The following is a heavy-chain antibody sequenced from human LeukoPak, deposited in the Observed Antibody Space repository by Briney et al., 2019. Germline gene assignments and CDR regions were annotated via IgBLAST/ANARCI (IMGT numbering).Heavy chain of an antibody. CDR2: IGTAGNP. CDR1: GFIFSSYD. CDR3: ARGSLGAPNAFDI. D-gene: IGHD1-26*01. V-gene: IGHV3-13*05. J-gene: IGHJ3*02. Sequence: GGTLRLSCAASGFIFSSYDMHGGRQTTGEGLELVSAIGTAGNPYYAGSVKGRFTISRENAQNSLYLQMNSLRAGDTAVYYCARGSLGAPNAFDIWGQGTMVTVSS.